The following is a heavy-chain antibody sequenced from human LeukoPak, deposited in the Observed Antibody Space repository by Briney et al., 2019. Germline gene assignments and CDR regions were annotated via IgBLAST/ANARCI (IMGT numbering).Heavy chain of an antibody. J-gene: IGHJ5*02. Sequence: PSETLSLTCTVSGGSISSSSYYWGWIRRPSGKGLEWIGSIYYSGSTYYNPSLKSRVTISVDTSKNQFSLKLSSVAAADTAVYYCARVLSDSSSRWFDPWGQGTLVTVSS. CDR3: ARVLSDSSSRWFDP. CDR2: IYYSGST. D-gene: IGHD6-6*01. CDR1: GGSISSSSYY. V-gene: IGHV4-39*07.